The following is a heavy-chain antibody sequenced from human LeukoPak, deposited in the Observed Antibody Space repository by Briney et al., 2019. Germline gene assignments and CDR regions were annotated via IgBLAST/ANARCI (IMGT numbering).Heavy chain of an antibody. J-gene: IGHJ4*02. V-gene: IGHV4-59*08. CDR2: IYYSGST. Sequence: SETLSLTCTVSGGSISSYYWSWIRQPPGKGLEWIGYIYYSGSTNYNPSLKSRVTISVDTSKNQFSLKLSSVTAADTAVYYCARHSRGPKGESYPLDRWGQGTLVTVSS. CDR1: GGSISSYY. D-gene: IGHD1-26*01. CDR3: ARHSRGPKGESYPLDR.